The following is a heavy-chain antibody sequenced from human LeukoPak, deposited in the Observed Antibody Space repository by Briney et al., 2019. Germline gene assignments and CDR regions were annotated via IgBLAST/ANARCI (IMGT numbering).Heavy chain of an antibody. V-gene: IGHV1-69*13. J-gene: IGHJ4*02. CDR3: AISYDSSGYYSY. D-gene: IGHD3-22*01. Sequence: SVKVSCKASGGTFSSYAISWVRQAPGQGLEWMGGIIPIFGTANYAQKFQGRVTITADESTSTAYMELSSLRSEDTAVYYCAISYDSSGYYSYWGQGTLVTVSS. CDR1: GGTFSSYA. CDR2: IIPIFGTA.